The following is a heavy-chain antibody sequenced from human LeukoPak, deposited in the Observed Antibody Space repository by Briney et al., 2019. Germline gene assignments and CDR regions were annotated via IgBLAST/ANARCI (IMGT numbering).Heavy chain of an antibody. Sequence: PSETLSLTCTVSGGSISSSSYYWGWIRQPPGKGLEWIGSIYYSGSTYYNPSLKSRVTISVDTSKNQFSLKLSSVTAADTAVYYCARGSDLYSSSSVPYYYYYYYMDVWGKGTTVTVSS. CDR2: IYYSGST. J-gene: IGHJ6*03. V-gene: IGHV4-39*07. CDR3: ARGSDLYSSSSVPYYYYYYYMDV. D-gene: IGHD6-6*01. CDR1: GGSISSSSYY.